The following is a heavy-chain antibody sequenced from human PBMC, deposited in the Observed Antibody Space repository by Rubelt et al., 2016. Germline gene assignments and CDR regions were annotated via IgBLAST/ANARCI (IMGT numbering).Heavy chain of an antibody. J-gene: IGHJ5*02. CDR3: ARDRGRYRGEVDP. Sequence: VKVSCKASGYTFTSYGITWVRQAPGQGLQWMGWISAYNGNTNYAQKLQDRVTMTTDTSTSTAYMELRSLRSDDTAVYYCARDRGRYRGEVDPWGQGTLVTVSS. CDR1: GYTFTSYG. V-gene: IGHV1-18*01. D-gene: IGHD1-26*01. CDR2: ISAYNGNT.